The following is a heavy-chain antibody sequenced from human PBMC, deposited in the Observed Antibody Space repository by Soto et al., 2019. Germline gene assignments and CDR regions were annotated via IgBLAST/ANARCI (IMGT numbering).Heavy chain of an antibody. D-gene: IGHD2-8*01. Sequence: SETLSLTCTVSGGSISSSSYYWGWIRQPPGKGLEWIGSIYYSGSTYYNPSLKSRVTISVDTSKNQFSLKLSSVTAADTAVYYCARAYATAWFDYWGQGTLVTVSS. CDR3: ARAYATAWFDY. V-gene: IGHV4-39*01. CDR2: IYYSGST. CDR1: GGSISSSSYY. J-gene: IGHJ4*02.